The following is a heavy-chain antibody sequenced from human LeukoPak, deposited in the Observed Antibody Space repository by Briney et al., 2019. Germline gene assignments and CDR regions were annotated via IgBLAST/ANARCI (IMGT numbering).Heavy chain of an antibody. CDR2: INSDGSST. CDR3: YGSGSYYDYYYYMDV. D-gene: IGHD3-10*01. V-gene: IGHV3-74*01. CDR1: GFTFSSYW. Sequence: GGSLRLSCAASGFTFSSYWMHWVRQAPGKGLVWVSRINSDGSSTSYADSVKGRFTISRDNAKNTLYLQMNSLRAEDTAVYYCYGSGSYYDYYYYMDVWAKGPRSPSP. J-gene: IGHJ6*03.